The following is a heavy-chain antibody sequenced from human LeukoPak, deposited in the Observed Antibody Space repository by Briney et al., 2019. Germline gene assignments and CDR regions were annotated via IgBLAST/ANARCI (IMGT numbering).Heavy chain of an antibody. CDR1: GGSISSSSYY. D-gene: IGHD5-24*01. CDR3: ARRGRWLQFKY. Sequence: SETLSLTCTVSGGSISSSSYYWGWIRQPPGKGLEWIGSIYYSGSTYYNPSLKSRVTISVDTSKNQFSLKLSSVTAADTAVCYCARRGRWLQFKYWGQGTLVTVSS. CDR2: IYYSGST. J-gene: IGHJ4*02. V-gene: IGHV4-39*01.